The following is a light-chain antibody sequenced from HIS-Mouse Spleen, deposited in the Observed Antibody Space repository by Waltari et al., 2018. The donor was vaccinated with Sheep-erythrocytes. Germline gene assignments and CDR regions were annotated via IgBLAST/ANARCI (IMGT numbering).Light chain of an antibody. CDR2: GNN. V-gene: IGLV1-44*01. CDR1: SSNIGSNP. J-gene: IGLJ2*01. CDR3: AAWDDSLNGVV. Sequence: QSVLTQPPSASGTPGQRVTISCSGRSSNIGSNPVNWYQQLPGTAPKLLIYGNNQRPSGVPDRFSGSKSGTSASLAISGLQSEDEADYYCAAWDDSLNGVVFGGGTKLTVL.